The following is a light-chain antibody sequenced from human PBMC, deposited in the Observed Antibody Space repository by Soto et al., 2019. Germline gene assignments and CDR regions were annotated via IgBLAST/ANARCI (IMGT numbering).Light chain of an antibody. CDR2: DSS. CDR1: QNINRY. Sequence: DIQMTQSPSTLSGFVGDTVTITCRASQNINRYLAWYQQKPGKAPKLLIYDSSTLERGVPSRFNGSGSATAFTLTISSLQPEDFETYYCQQYYTSSPLTFGGGTKVDIK. V-gene: IGKV1-5*01. J-gene: IGKJ4*01. CDR3: QQYYTSSPLT.